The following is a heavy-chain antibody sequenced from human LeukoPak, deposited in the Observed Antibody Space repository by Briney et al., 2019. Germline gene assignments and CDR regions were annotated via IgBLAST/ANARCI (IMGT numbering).Heavy chain of an antibody. D-gene: IGHD6-25*01. CDR2: IYPGDSDT. CDR3: ARPPQGISGSKGFDY. J-gene: IGHJ4*02. V-gene: IGHV5-51*01. Sequence: GESLKISCKGSGYTFTNYRIGWVRQMPGKGLEWMGIIYPGDSDTRYSPSFQGQVTISADKSISTAYLQWSSLKASDTAMCYCARPPQGISGSKGFDYWGQGTLVTVSS. CDR1: GYTFTNYR.